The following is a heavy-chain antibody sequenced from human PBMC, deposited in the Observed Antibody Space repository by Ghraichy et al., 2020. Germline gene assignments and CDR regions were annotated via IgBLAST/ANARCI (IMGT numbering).Heavy chain of an antibody. J-gene: IGHJ3*02. D-gene: IGHD2-15*01. CDR3: VRGGSCSGGTCYYMNAFDI. CDR2: ISSSGNLI. Sequence: GGSLRLSCAASGFTFSSYEINWVRQAPGKGLEWVSYISSSGNLIYSDSVKGRFTISRDNAKKSLYLQMNSLRAEDTAVYYCVRGGSCSGGTCYYMNAFDIWGQGTMVTVSS. V-gene: IGHV3-48*03. CDR1: GFTFSSYE.